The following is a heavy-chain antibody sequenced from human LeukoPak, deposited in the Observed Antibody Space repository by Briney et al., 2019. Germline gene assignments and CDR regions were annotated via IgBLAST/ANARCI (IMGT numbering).Heavy chain of an antibody. Sequence: PGGSLRLSCAASGFTVSSNYMSWVRQAPGKGLEWVSVIYSGGSTYYADSVKGRFTISRDNSKNTLYLQMNSLRAEDTAVYYCARDRQNYDILTGWVYWGQGTLVTVSS. J-gene: IGHJ4*02. CDR1: GFTVSSNY. CDR2: IYSGGST. V-gene: IGHV3-53*05. D-gene: IGHD3-9*01. CDR3: ARDRQNYDILTGWVY.